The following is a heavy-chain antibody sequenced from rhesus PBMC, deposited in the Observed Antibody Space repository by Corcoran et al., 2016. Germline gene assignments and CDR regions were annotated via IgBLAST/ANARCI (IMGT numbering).Heavy chain of an antibody. D-gene: IGHD6-13*01. CDR1: GFTFSSYE. Sequence: DVQLVESGGGLVKPGGSLRLSCVASGFTFSSYEMHWVRQAPGKGLEWVSVISESGCTIYYADSVKGRFTISRDNAKNSLFLQMNSLIAEDTAVYYCTRDLRIAAGLSGLDAWGQGVVVTGSS. CDR3: TRDLRIAAGLSGLDA. CDR2: ISESGCTI. V-gene: IGHV3-100*02. J-gene: IGHJ6*01.